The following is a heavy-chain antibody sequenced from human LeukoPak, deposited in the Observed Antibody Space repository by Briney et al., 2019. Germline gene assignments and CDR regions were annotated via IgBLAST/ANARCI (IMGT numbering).Heavy chain of an antibody. CDR1: GYTLNDNY. CDR2: INPKSGAT. J-gene: IGHJ4*02. Sequence: ASVKVSCKASGYTLNDNYIHWVRQAPGQGLEWMGWINPKSGATSYAQKFQGRVTMTRDTSINTAYMELNSLTSDDTAVFYCAKDSSYYGSGSYYNSDYWGQGTLVTVSS. D-gene: IGHD3-10*01. CDR3: AKDSSYYGSGSYYNSDY. V-gene: IGHV1-2*02.